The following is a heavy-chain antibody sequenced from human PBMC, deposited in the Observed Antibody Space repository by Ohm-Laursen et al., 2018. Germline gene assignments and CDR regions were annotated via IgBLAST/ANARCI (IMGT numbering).Heavy chain of an antibody. D-gene: IGHD3-10*01. Sequence: GASVKVSCKASGYTFTSYHIHWVRQAPGQGLEWMGIVNPSGVSTTYAQKFQGRVTMTRDTSTTTVYMELSSLRSEDTAVYFCAREKDPLLWVGESNYYFDYWGQGTLVTVSS. CDR3: AREKDPLLWVGESNYYFDY. J-gene: IGHJ4*02. CDR2: VNPSGVST. V-gene: IGHV1-46*01. CDR1: GYTFTSYH.